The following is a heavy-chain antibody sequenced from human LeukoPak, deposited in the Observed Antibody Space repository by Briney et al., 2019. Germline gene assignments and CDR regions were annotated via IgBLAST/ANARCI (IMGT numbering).Heavy chain of an antibody. CDR1: GYTFTGYY. V-gene: IGHV1-2*02. Sequence: ASVKVSCKASGYTFTGYYVHWVRQAPGQGLEWMGWINPNSGGTNYAQKFQGRVTMTRDTSISTAYMELSRLRSDDTAVYYCARVQRYFDWLLPDDAFDIWGQGTMVTVSS. CDR3: ARVQRYFDWLLPDDAFDI. J-gene: IGHJ3*02. D-gene: IGHD3-9*01. CDR2: INPNSGGT.